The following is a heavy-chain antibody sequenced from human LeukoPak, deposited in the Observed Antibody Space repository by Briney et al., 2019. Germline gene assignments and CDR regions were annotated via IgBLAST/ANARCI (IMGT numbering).Heavy chain of an antibody. CDR1: GFTFSSYS. CDR3: ARAAMVRGVDYFAY. Sequence: GGSLRLSRAASGFTFSSYSMSWVRQAPGKGLDWVSVISGSGGRIYYADSVKGRFTISRDNSKNTLYLQMNSLRAEDTAVYYCARAAMVRGVDYFAYWGQGTLVIVSS. D-gene: IGHD3-10*01. CDR2: ISGSGGRI. J-gene: IGHJ4*02. V-gene: IGHV3-23*01.